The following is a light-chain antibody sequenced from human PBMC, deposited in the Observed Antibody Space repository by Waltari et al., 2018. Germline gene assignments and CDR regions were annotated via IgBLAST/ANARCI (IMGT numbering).Light chain of an antibody. CDR3: QQYNRWPPLT. Sequence: EVVMTQPPAALSVSPGAIVTLSCKARQNIDNNLAWYQQKPGQSPRLLIYGASTRATGVPARFSGSGSGTEFTLTISSLQSEDCAVFYCQQYNRWPPLTFGGGTKVEIK. V-gene: IGKV3-15*01. CDR2: GAS. J-gene: IGKJ4*01. CDR1: QNIDNN.